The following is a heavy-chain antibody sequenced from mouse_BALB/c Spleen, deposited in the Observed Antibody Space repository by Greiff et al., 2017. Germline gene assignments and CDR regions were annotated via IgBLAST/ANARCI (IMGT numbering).Heavy chain of an antibody. V-gene: IGHV1-7*01. J-gene: IGHJ3*01. CDR3: ARQHYGSSYWFAY. Sequence: VQLQQSGAELAKPGASVKMSCKASGYTFTSYWMHWVQQRPGQGLEWIGYINPSTGYTEYNQKFKDKATLTADKSSSTAYMQLSSLTSEDSAVYYCARQHYGSSYWFAYWGQGTLVTVSA. CDR2: INPSTGYT. CDR1: GYTFTSYW. D-gene: IGHD1-1*01.